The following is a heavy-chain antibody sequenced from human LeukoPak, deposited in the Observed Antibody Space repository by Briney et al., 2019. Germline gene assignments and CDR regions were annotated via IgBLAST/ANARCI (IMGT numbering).Heavy chain of an antibody. V-gene: IGHV4-4*07. Sequence: SETLSLPCTVSGGSISSYYWSWIQKPAGKGLEWIGRIYTSGSTNYNPSLKGRVTMSVDTSKNQFSLKLSSVTAADTAVYYCARGMGYYDSSGYQGVAFDIWGQGTMVTVSS. CDR3: ARGMGYYDSSGYQGVAFDI. J-gene: IGHJ3*02. CDR1: GGSISSYY. CDR2: IYTSGST. D-gene: IGHD3-22*01.